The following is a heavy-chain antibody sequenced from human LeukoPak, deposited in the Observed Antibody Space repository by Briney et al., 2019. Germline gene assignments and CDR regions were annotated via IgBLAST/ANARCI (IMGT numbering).Heavy chain of an antibody. J-gene: IGHJ4*02. CDR2: INPNNGGT. CDR1: GYTFTGYN. V-gene: IGHV1-2*02. D-gene: IGHD4-11*01. CDR3: ARPLNDYTFDY. Sequence: ASVTVSCKASGYTFTGYNMHWVRQAPGQGLEWMGWINPNNGGTIYAQKFRGRVTMTRDTSISTAYMELSSLRSDDTAVYYCARPLNDYTFDYWGQGTLVTVSS.